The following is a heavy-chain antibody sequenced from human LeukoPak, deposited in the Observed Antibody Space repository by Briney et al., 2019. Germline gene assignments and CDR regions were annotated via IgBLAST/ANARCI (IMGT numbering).Heavy chain of an antibody. CDR3: ATGIAAAERSLFYYYYGMDV. D-gene: IGHD6-13*01. V-gene: IGHV1-69*13. CDR1: GGTFSSYA. J-gene: IGHJ6*02. Sequence: ASVKVPCKASGGTFSSYAISWVRQAPGQGLEWMGGIIPIFGTANYAQKFQGRVTITADESTSTAYMELSSLRSEDTAVYYCATGIAAAERSLFYYYYGMDVWGQGTTVTVSS. CDR2: IIPIFGTA.